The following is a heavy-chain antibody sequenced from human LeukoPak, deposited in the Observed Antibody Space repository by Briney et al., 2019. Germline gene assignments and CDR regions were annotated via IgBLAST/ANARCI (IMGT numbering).Heavy chain of an antibody. CDR3: ARLSSSWYYYYYGMDV. CDR2: IYYSGSP. CDR1: GGSISSYY. V-gene: IGHV4-59*08. J-gene: IGHJ6*02. Sequence: KPSETLSLTCTVSGGSISSYYGSWIRQPPGKGLEWVGYIYYSGSPNYNPSLKSRVTISVDTSKNQFSLKLSSVTAADTAVYYCARLSSSWYYYYYGMDVWGQGTTVTVSS. D-gene: IGHD6-13*01.